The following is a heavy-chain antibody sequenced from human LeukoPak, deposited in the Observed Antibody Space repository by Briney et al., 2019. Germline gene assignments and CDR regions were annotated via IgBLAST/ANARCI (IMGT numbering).Heavy chain of an antibody. D-gene: IGHD2-2*03. CDR3: ARTAGYCSSTSCPIDY. J-gene: IGHJ4*02. Sequence: GASVKVSCKASGGTFSSYAIIWVRQAPGQGLEWMGGIIPIFGTANYAQKFQGRVTITTDESTSTAYMELSSLRSEDTAVYYCARTAGYCSSTSCPIDYWGQGTLVTVSS. CDR1: GGTFSSYA. V-gene: IGHV1-69*05. CDR2: IIPIFGTA.